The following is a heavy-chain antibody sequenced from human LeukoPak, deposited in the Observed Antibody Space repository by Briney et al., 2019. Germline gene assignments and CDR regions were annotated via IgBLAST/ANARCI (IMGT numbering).Heavy chain of an antibody. Sequence: ASVTVSCKASGDTFISYHINWVRQAPGQGLEWMGWINPISGYTGSAQKFQGRVTMSRDTSIGTAYMELSSLTAEDTAVYYCTRGRGCSTTNCYEYFDSWGLGTLVTVSS. CDR3: TRGRGCSTTNCYEYFDS. D-gene: IGHD2-2*01. CDR1: GDTFISYH. CDR2: INPISGYT. V-gene: IGHV1-8*01. J-gene: IGHJ4*02.